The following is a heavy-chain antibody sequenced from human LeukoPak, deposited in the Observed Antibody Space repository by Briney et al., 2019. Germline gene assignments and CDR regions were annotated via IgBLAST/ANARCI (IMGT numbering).Heavy chain of an antibody. CDR1: GFTFSNAW. Sequence: GGSLRLSCAASGFTFSNAWMSWVRQAPGKGLEWVGRIKSKTDGGTTDYAAPVKGRFTISRDDSKNTLYLQMNSLKTEDTAVYYCTTESGVTPHFDYWGQGTLVTVSS. J-gene: IGHJ4*02. CDR2: IKSKTDGGTT. V-gene: IGHV3-15*01. CDR3: TTESGVTPHFDY. D-gene: IGHD2-21*02.